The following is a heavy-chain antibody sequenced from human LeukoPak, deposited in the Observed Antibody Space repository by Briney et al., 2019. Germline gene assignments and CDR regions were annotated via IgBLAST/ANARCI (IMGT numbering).Heavy chain of an antibody. J-gene: IGHJ5*02. CDR2: ISAYNGNT. CDR3: ARDGRGATVSYNWFDP. D-gene: IGHD1-26*01. V-gene: IGHV1-18*01. CDR1: GYTFTSYG. Sequence: ASVKVSCKASGYTFTSYGISWVRQAPGQGLEWMGWISAYNGNTNYAQKLQGRVTMTTDTSTSTAYMELRSLRSDDTAVYCCARDGRGATVSYNWFDPWGQGTLVTVSS.